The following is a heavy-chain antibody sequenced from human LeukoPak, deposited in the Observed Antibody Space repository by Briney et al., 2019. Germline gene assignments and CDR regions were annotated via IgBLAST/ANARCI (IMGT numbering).Heavy chain of an antibody. J-gene: IGHJ5*02. CDR2: IYDSGSA. D-gene: IGHD4/OR15-4a*01. CDR1: GGSITSDY. CDR3: AMSPPRGAWFDP. V-gene: IGHV4-4*09. Sequence: SETLSLTCSVSGGSITSDYWSWSRQSPRKGLEWIGFIYDSGSAIYNPSLKSRVTISVDTSKNQFSLKLRSVTAADTAIYYCAMSPPRGAWFDPWGQEPWSPSPQ.